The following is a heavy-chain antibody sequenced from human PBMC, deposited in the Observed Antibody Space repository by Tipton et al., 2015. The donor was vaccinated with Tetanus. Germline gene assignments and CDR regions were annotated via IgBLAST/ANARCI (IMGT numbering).Heavy chain of an antibody. CDR1: GYTLKDYF. CDR2: INPNGGGT. CDR3: ARVGGIQRYFDL. D-gene: IGHD3-10*01. J-gene: IGHJ2*01. V-gene: IGHV1-2*02. Sequence: QVQLVQSGAEVKNPGASVRVSCLASGYTLKDYFIHWVRQVPGQGFEWVGWINPNGGGTRSAQNFQGRVTMTRDTSTNTAYLDVRGLIYQDTAVYYCARVGGIQRYFDLWGQGTLVTVSS.